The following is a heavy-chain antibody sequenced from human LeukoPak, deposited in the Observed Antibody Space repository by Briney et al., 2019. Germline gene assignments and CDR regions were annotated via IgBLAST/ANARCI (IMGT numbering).Heavy chain of an antibody. CDR3: ATVLSSGWYVDY. D-gene: IGHD6-19*01. Sequence: ASVNVSCKVSGYTLTELSMNCVRQAPGKGLEWMGGFDPEDGETIYAQKFQGRVTMTEDTSTDTAYMELSSLRSEDTAVYYCATVLSSGWYVDYWGQRTLVTVSS. CDR2: FDPEDGET. CDR1: GYTLTELS. V-gene: IGHV1-24*01. J-gene: IGHJ4*02.